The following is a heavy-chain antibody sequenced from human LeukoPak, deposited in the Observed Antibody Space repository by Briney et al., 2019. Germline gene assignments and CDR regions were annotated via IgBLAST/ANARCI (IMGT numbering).Heavy chain of an antibody. CDR2: IYYSGST. J-gene: IGHJ5*02. CDR3: ARGYCSSTSCYTANWFDP. Sequence: SETLSLTCTVSGGSISSYYWSWIRQPPGKGLEWIGYIYYSGSTNYNPSLKSRVTISVDTSKNQFSLKLSSVTAADTAVYYCARGYCSSTSCYTANWFDPWGQGTLVTVPS. CDR1: GGSISSYY. V-gene: IGHV4-59*01. D-gene: IGHD2-2*02.